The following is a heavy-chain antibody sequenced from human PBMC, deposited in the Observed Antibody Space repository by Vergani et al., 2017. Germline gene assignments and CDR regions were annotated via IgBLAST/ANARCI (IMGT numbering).Heavy chain of an antibody. CDR3: ATVGDYYDSSGYYYGGY. V-gene: IGHV1-69*01. CDR2: IIPIFGTA. J-gene: IGHJ4*02. D-gene: IGHD3-22*01. CDR1: GGTFSSYA. Sequence: QVQLVQSGAEVKKPGSSVKVSCKASGGTFSSYAISWVRQAPGQGLEWMGGIIPIFGTANYAQKFQGSVTITADESTSTAYMELSSLRSEDTAVYYCATVGDYYDSSGYYYGGYWGQGTLVTVSS.